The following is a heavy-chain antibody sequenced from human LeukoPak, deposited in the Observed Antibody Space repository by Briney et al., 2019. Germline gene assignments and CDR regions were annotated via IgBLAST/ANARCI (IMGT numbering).Heavy chain of an antibody. J-gene: IGHJ4*02. CDR3: ARHYYNSGGSPTYFDY. Sequence: GESLKISCKGSGYIFTNNWISWVRQMPGKGREWMGRIDPSDSYTNYSPSFQGHVTISADKSISTAYLQWSSLKASDTAMYYRARHYYNSGGSPTYFDYWGQGTLITVSS. CDR2: IDPSDSYT. CDR1: GYIFTNNW. V-gene: IGHV5-10-1*01. D-gene: IGHD3-22*01.